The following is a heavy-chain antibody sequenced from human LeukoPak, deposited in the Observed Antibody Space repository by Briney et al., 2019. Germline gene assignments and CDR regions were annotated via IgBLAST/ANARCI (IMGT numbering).Heavy chain of an antibody. D-gene: IGHD3-3*01. CDR1: GFTFSSYA. Sequence: GGSLRLSCAASGFTFSSYAMSWVRQAPGQGLEWVSAISGSGGSTYYADSVKGRFTISRDNSKNTLYLQMDSLRAEDTAVYYCARASSGYYTAWGQGTLVTVSS. CDR3: ARASSGYYTA. V-gene: IGHV3-23*01. J-gene: IGHJ5*02. CDR2: ISGSGGST.